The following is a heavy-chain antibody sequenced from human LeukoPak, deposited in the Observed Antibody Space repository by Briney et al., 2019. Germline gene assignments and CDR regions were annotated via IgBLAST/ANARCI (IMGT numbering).Heavy chain of an antibody. D-gene: IGHD3-10*01. Sequence: PSETLSLTCTVSGGSISSSSYYWGWIRQPPGKGLEWIGSIYYSGTTHYSPSLESRVTISVDTSKNQFSLKLSSVTAADTAVYYCARDNGRFGELLDYWGQGTLVTVSS. V-gene: IGHV4-39*07. J-gene: IGHJ4*02. CDR2: IYYSGTT. CDR1: GGSISSSSYY. CDR3: ARDNGRFGELLDY.